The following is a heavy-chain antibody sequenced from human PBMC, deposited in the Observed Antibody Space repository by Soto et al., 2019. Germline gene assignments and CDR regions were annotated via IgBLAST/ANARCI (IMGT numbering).Heavy chain of an antibody. Sequence: GGSLRLSCAASGFTFSSYAMSWVRQAPGKGLEWVAAICDDGSNKYYADSVKGRFTISRDNSKNTLYLQMNSLRAEDTAVYYCAREASAFGAFDIWGQGKMVTVSS. CDR1: GFTFSSYA. D-gene: IGHD3-3*02. V-gene: IGHV3-33*08. CDR2: ICDDGSNK. CDR3: AREASAFGAFDI. J-gene: IGHJ3*02.